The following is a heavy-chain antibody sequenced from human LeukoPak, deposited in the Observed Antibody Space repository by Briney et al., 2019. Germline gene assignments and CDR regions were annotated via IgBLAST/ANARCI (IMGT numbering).Heavy chain of an antibody. CDR2: INHSGST. CDR1: GGSFSGYH. CDR3: ARGRYYDSRFDY. V-gene: IGHV4-34*01. D-gene: IGHD3-22*01. Sequence: SETLSLTCAVYGGSFSGYHWSWIRQPPGKGLEWIGEINHSGSTNYNPSLKSRVTISVDTSKNQFSLKLSSVTAADTAVYYCARGRYYDSRFDYWGQGTLVTVSS. J-gene: IGHJ4*02.